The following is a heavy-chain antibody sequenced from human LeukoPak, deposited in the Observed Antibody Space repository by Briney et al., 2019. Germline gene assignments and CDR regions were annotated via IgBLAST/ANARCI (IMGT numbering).Heavy chain of an antibody. CDR3: ARAPVLRYFDWLQKGSYFDY. D-gene: IGHD3-9*01. Sequence: SVKVSCKASGGTFSSYAISWVRQAPGQGLEWMGGIIPIFGTANYAQKFQSRVTITTDESTSTAYMELSSLRSEDTAVYYCARAPVLRYFDWLQKGSYFDYWGQGTLVTVSS. CDR2: IIPIFGTA. CDR1: GGTFSSYA. J-gene: IGHJ4*02. V-gene: IGHV1-69*05.